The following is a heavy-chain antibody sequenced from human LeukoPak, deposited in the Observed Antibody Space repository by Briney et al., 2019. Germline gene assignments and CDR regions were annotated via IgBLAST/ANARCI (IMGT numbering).Heavy chain of an antibody. CDR2: ISNSEGSS. CDR3: AKSLGVGGYTRYKGFDQ. J-gene: IGHJ4*02. V-gene: IGHV3-23*01. D-gene: IGHD3-16*02. CDR1: GFAFNSFA. Sequence: GGSLRLSCTASGFAFNSFAMNWVRQAPGKGLEWGSSISNSEGSSHYADFVKGRCTISRDNYKNTLHLQMNSLRAEDTAVYYCAKSLGVGGYTRYKGFDQWGQGTLVTVSS.